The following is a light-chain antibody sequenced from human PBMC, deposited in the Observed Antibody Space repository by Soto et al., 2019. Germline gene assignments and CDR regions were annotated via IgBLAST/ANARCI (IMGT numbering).Light chain of an antibody. J-gene: IGKJ3*01. CDR3: QQYGSSIFT. Sequence: EIVLTQSPGTLSLSPGERATLSCRASLSVSCSYLAWYQQKPGQAPRLLIYGASSRATGIPDRFSGSGSGTDFTLTISRLEPEDFAVYYCQQYGSSIFTFGPGTKVDIK. CDR1: LSVSCSY. CDR2: GAS. V-gene: IGKV3-20*01.